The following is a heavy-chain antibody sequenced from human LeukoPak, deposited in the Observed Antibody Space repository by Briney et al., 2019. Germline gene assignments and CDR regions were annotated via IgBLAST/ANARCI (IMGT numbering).Heavy chain of an antibody. D-gene: IGHD3-9*01. V-gene: IGHV3-23*01. CDR2: ISGGSGTT. Sequence: GGSLRLSCAASGFTFSSYAMSWVRQSPGKGLEWVSGISGGSGTTYYAFYADSVKGRVTVSRDNSKNKLYLQMNSLRAEDTAVYYCAKFYDILTGYFDYWGQGTMVTVSS. CDR1: GFTFSSYA. CDR3: AKFYDILTGYFDY. J-gene: IGHJ4*02.